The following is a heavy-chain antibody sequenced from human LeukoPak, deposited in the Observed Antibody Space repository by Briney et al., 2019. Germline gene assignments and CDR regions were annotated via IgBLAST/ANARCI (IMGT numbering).Heavy chain of an antibody. D-gene: IGHD5-12*01. CDR3: ARYSGFSRSHDY. Sequence: PSETLSLTCTVSGGSISSGGYYWSWIRQHPGKGLEWIGYIYYSGSTYYNPSLKSRVTISVDTSKNQFSLKLSSVTAADTAVYYCARYSGFSRSHDYWGQGTLVTVSS. CDR2: IYYSGST. V-gene: IGHV4-31*03. CDR1: GGSISSGGYY. J-gene: IGHJ4*02.